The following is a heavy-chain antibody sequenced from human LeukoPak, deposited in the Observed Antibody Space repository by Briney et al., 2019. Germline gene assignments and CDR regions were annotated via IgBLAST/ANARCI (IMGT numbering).Heavy chain of an antibody. CDR1: GFTFSNYA. Sequence: GGSLRLSCAPSGFTFSNYAMSWVRQSPGQGLEWLSYISHTGNTIYYADSVKGRFTISRDSAKHSLYLQMNSLRAEDTAFHFCARDLPFYSNQLLLFDSWGEGTLVTVSS. CDR2: ISHTGNTI. CDR3: ARDLPFYSNQLLLFDS. D-gene: IGHD2/OR15-2a*01. V-gene: IGHV3-11*01. J-gene: IGHJ4*02.